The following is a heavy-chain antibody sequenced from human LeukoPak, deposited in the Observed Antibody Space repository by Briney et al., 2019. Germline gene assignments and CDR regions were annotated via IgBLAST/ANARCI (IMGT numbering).Heavy chain of an antibody. J-gene: IGHJ4*02. CDR2: ISAYNGNT. CDR1: GYTFTSYG. Sequence: GASVKVPCKASGYTFTSYGISWVRQAPGQGLEWMGWISAYNGNTNYAQKLQGRVTMTTDTSTSTAYMELRSLRSDDTAVYYCARNPTYYDILTGYYSRALDYFDYWGQGTLVTVSS. CDR3: ARNPTYYDILTGYYSRALDYFDY. D-gene: IGHD3-9*01. V-gene: IGHV1-18*01.